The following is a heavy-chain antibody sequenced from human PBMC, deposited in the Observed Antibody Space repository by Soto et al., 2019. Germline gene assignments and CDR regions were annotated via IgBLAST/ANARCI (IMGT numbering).Heavy chain of an antibody. CDR2: ISAYNGNT. V-gene: IGHV1-18*01. CDR1: GYTFTSYG. CDR3: ARVITGTTFYYYYGMDV. Sequence: ASVKVSCKASGYTFTSYGINWVRQAPGQGLEWMGWISAYNGNTNYAQKLQGRVTMTTDTSTSTAYMELRSLRSDDTAVYYCARVITGTTFYYYYGMDVWGQGTTVTVSS. J-gene: IGHJ6*02. D-gene: IGHD1-7*01.